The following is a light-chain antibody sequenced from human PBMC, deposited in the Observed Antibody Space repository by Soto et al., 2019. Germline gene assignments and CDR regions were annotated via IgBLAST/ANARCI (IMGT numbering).Light chain of an antibody. CDR3: QQWNRYPIT. V-gene: IGKV1-39*01. Sequence: DIQMTQSPSSLSASVGDRVTITCLASQSISSYLNWYQQKPGKAPKLLIYAASSLQSGVPSRFSSGGAGAEFIIIISSLQPDDAATYYYQQWNRYPITFGQGTRLEIK. CDR2: AAS. J-gene: IGKJ5*01. CDR1: QSISSY.